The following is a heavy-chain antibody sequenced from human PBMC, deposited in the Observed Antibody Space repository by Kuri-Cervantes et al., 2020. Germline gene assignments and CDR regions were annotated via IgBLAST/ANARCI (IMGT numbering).Heavy chain of an antibody. V-gene: IGHV4-30-4*01. J-gene: IGHJ6*02. D-gene: IGHD3-10*01. CDR3: ARGPWFGDKVSQHYYYGMDV. CDR1: GGSISSGDYY. Sequence: SETLSLTCTVSGGSISSGDYYWSWIRQPPGKGLEWIGYIYYSGSTYYNPSLKSRVTISVDTSKNQFSLKLSSVTAADTAVYYCARGPWFGDKVSQHYYYGMDVWGQGTTVTVSS. CDR2: IYYSGST.